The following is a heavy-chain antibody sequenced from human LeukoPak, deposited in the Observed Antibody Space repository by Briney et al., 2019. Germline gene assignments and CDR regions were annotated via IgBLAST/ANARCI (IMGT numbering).Heavy chain of an antibody. CDR3: ASSGDREYYFDY. Sequence: ASVKVSCKASGGTFSSYAINWVRQAPGQGLEWMGRINPNSGGTNYAQKFQGRVTMTRDTSISTAYMELSRLRSDDTAVYYCASSGDREYYFDYWGQGTLVTVSS. CDR2: INPNSGGT. J-gene: IGHJ4*02. D-gene: IGHD7-27*01. V-gene: IGHV1-2*06. CDR1: GGTFSSYA.